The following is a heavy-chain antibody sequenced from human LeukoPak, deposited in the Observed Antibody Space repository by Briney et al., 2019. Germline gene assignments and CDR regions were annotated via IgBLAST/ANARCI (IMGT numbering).Heavy chain of an antibody. D-gene: IGHD6-6*01. Sequence: GGSLRLSCAASGFTFGDYAMHWVRHAPGKGLEWVSGISWNSGSIGYADSVKGRFTISRDNAKNSLYLQMNSLRAEDTALYSKGGKQLVTSFDYWGQGTLVTVSS. J-gene: IGHJ4*02. CDR2: ISWNSGSI. CDR1: GFTFGDYA. V-gene: IGHV3-9*01. CDR3: GGKQLVTSFDY.